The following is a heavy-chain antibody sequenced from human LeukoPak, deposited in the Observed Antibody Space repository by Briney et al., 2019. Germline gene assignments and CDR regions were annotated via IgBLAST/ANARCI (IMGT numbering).Heavy chain of an antibody. CDR3: ARVVDYSNYYFDY. J-gene: IGHJ4*02. Sequence: ASVKVSCKASGYTFTGYYMHWVRQAPGQGLEWMGWINPNSGGTNYAQKFQGRVTMTRDTSISTAYMELSRLRSDDTAVYYCARVVDYSNYYFDYWGQGTLVTASS. CDR2: INPNSGGT. D-gene: IGHD4-11*01. CDR1: GYTFTGYY. V-gene: IGHV1-2*02.